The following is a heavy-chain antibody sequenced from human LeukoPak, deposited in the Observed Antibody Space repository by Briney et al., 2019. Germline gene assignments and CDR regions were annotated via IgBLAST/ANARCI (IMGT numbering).Heavy chain of an antibody. CDR3: AREWGGERRYSYGPIDY. CDR2: IYSGGST. D-gene: IGHD5-18*01. J-gene: IGHJ4*02. Sequence: PGGALRLSCAASGFTVSSTYMSWVRQAPGKGLEWVSVIYSGGSTYYAVSVKSRFTISRHNSKNTLYLKMNSLKAEDTAVYYCAREWGGERRYSYGPIDYWGQGNLVTVSS. CDR1: GFTVSSTY. V-gene: IGHV3-53*01.